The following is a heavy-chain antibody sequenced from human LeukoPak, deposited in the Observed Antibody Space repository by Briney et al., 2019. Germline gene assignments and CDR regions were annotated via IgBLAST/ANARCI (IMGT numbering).Heavy chain of an antibody. V-gene: IGHV3-30*18. CDR3: AKKGQQTGTDYFDY. CDR1: GFTFSSYG. D-gene: IGHD3-9*01. Sequence: GGYLRLSCAASGFTFSSYGMHWVRQAPGKGLEWVAVISYDGSNKYYADSVKGRFTISRDNSKNTLYLQMNSLRAEDTAVYYCAKKGQQTGTDYFDYRGQGTLVTVSS. J-gene: IGHJ4*02. CDR2: ISYDGSNK.